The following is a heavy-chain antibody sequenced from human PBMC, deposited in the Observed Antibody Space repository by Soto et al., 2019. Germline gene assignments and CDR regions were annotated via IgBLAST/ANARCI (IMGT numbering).Heavy chain of an antibody. CDR2: IYAGGDT. Sequence: AETLSLTCTVSGDSISTHYWSWVRQGAGKGLEGIGRIYAGGDTDYTSSLKSRVTLSIDTSKNQLSLKLTSVPAADTAVYYCARDTRLEGATVGLYDFWGQGTLVTVSS. J-gene: IGHJ4*02. V-gene: IGHV4-4*07. CDR3: ARDTRLEGATVGLYDF. CDR1: GDSISTHY. D-gene: IGHD3-16*01.